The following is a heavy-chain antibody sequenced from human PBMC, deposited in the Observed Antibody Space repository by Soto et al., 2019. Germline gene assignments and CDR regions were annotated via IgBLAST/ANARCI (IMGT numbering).Heavy chain of an antibody. Sequence: GASVKVSCKASGYTFTSYGISWVRQAPGQGLEWMGWISAYNGNTNYAQKLQGRVTMTTDTSTSTAYMELRSLRSDDTAVYYCARESLDYDILTGYASSGMDVWGQGTTVTVSS. CDR3: ARESLDYDILTGYASSGMDV. V-gene: IGHV1-18*01. CDR2: ISAYNGNT. D-gene: IGHD3-9*01. CDR1: GYTFTSYG. J-gene: IGHJ6*02.